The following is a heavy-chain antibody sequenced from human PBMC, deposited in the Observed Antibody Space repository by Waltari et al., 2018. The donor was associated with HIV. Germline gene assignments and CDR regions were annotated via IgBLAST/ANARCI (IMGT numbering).Heavy chain of an antibody. J-gene: IGHJ4*02. CDR2: IYYSGRT. V-gene: IGHV4-39*01. CDR3: AGRPGGWALYYFDY. D-gene: IGHD6-19*01. Sequence: QLQLQESGPGLVKPSETLSLTCTVSGGSISSSSYYWGWIRQPPGKGLEWIGIIYYSGRTYYNPSLKSRVTISVDTSKNQFSLKLSSVTAADTAVYYCAGRPGGWALYYFDYWGQGTLVTVSS. CDR1: GGSISSSSYY.